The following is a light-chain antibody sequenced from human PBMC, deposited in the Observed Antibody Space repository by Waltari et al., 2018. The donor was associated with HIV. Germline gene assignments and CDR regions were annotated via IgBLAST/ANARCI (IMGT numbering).Light chain of an antibody. CDR2: LHSDGSH. CDR3: QTWGTDIPGV. V-gene: IGLV4-69*02. CDR1: GGHRSFA. J-gene: IGLJ3*02. Sequence: QLVLTQSPSASASLGASVQLTCIPSGGHRSFAIAWPQPQPQKAPRYLMRLHSDGSHSKGDGISDRFSGSSSRSGAERYLTISSLQSEDEGDYYCQTWGTDIPGVFGGGTKLTVL.